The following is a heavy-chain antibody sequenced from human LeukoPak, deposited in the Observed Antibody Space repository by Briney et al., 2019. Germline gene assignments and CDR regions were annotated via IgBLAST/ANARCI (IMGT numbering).Heavy chain of an antibody. CDR1: GGSISGFY. V-gene: IGHV4-59*01. Sequence: SETLSLTCTVSGGSISGFYWSWIRQPPGKGLEWIGYMSNNGATTYNPSLKSRVTISVNTSKNQFSLKLSSVTAADTAVYYCARSKYGGPDYWGQGTLVTVSS. D-gene: IGHD3-10*02. J-gene: IGHJ4*02. CDR3: ARSKYGGPDY. CDR2: MSNNGAT.